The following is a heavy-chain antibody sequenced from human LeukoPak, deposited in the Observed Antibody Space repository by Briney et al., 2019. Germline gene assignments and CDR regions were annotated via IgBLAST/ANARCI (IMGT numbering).Heavy chain of an antibody. CDR2: LRGSGLSK. D-gene: IGHD6-13*01. CDR1: GFTFSSYA. J-gene: IGHJ4*02. Sequence: QTGGSLRLSCAASGFTFSSYAMNWVRQPPGKGLQWVSALRGSGLSKYYADSVRGRFTISRDNSKNTLYMQMNSLRDEDTAIYYCAKGISPSSSWTFDYWGQGTLVTVSS. CDR3: AKGISPSSSWTFDY. V-gene: IGHV3-23*01.